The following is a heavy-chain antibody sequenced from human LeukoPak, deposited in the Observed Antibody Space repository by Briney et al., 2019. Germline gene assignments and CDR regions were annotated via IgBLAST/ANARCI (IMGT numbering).Heavy chain of an antibody. CDR2: INPNSGGT. D-gene: IGHD5-24*01. V-gene: IGHV1-2*02. CDR3: ARIRDGYNDAYDI. CDR1: GYTFTGYF. J-gene: IGHJ3*02. Sequence: ASVKVSCKASGYTFTGYFMHRVRQAPGQGLEWMGWINPNSGGTNYAQKFQGRVTMTRDTSISTVYMGLSSLRSEDTAVYYCARIRDGYNDAYDIWGQGTMVTVSS.